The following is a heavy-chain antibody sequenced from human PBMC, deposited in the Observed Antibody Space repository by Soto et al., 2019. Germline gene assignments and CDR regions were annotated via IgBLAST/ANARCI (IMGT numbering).Heavy chain of an antibody. CDR1: GGTFSSYA. J-gene: IGHJ6*02. V-gene: IGHV1-69*06. D-gene: IGHD3-3*01. CDR2: IIPIFGTA. CDR3: ARSSAGCLAWLFGYGMDV. Sequence: GASVKVSCKASGGTFSSYAISWVRQAPGQGLEWMGGIIPIFGTANYAQKFQGRVTITADKSTSTAYMELSSLRSEDTAVYYCARSSAGCLAWLFGYGMDVWGQGTTVTVSS.